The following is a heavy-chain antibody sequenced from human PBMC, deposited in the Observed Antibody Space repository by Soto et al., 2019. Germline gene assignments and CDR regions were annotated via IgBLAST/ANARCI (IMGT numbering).Heavy chain of an antibody. CDR1: GSALTELS. V-gene: IGHV1-24*01. Sequence: QVRLIQSGTEVKKPGASVKVSCSLSGSALTELSLHWVRQAPGKGLEWMGCSDREDGETFYAQKFEGRLTITDDTSPNTAYMELRSLGSEDTSVYYCTPGNWFDPWGQRTLVAVSS. CDR3: TPGNWFDP. CDR2: SDREDGET. J-gene: IGHJ5*02.